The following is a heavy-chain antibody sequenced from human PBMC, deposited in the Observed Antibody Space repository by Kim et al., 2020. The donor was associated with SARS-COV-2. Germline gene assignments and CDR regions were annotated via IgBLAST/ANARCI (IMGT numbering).Heavy chain of an antibody. J-gene: IGHJ4*02. Sequence: SVKVSCKASGGTFSSYAISWVRQAPGQGLEWMGGIIPIFGTANYAQKFQGRVTITADKSTSTAYMELSSLRSEDTAVYYCARGPIYGSGSYFPYWGQGTLVTVSS. V-gene: IGHV1-69*06. D-gene: IGHD3-10*01. CDR2: IIPIFGTA. CDR1: GGTFSSYA. CDR3: ARGPIYGSGSYFPY.